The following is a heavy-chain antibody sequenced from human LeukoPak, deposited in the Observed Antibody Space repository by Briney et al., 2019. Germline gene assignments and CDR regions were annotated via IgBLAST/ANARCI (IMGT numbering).Heavy chain of an antibody. V-gene: IGHV3-9*01. CDR1: GFTFDDYA. D-gene: IGHD3-16*01. J-gene: IGHJ4*02. CDR3: ARGGVDS. Sequence: GGSLRLPCAASGFTFDDYAMLWGRQAPGKGLEWVSGISWNSGSIGYADSVKGRLTISRDNDKKKLYLQMNSLRVEDTAVYDCARGGVDSWGQGTLVTVSS. CDR2: ISWNSGSI.